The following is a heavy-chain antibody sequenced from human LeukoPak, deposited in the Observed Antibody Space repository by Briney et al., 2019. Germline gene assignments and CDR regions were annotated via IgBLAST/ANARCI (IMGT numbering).Heavy chain of an antibody. D-gene: IGHD3-9*01. CDR3: AKAANYDILTGYYLDY. J-gene: IGHJ4*02. CDR2: ITGGGDTT. CDR1: RFTFSSFN. V-gene: IGHV3-23*01. Sequence: PGGSLRLSCAASRFTFSSFNMNWVRQAPGKGLEWVSAITGGGDTTYYADSVKGRFTISRDNSKNTLYLQMNNLRAEDTAIYYCAKAANYDILTGYYLDYWGQGTLVTVSS.